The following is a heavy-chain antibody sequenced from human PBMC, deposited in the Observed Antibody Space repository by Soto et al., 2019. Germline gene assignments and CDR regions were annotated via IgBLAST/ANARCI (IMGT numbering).Heavy chain of an antibody. Sequence: AVRLSCAASGFTFSTYGMQLVRQAPGKGLAFVAVISYDGYLKYYVDAVKGRFTVARDNSKNTLFLEMNSLRVEDTAVYFCAKDFKVSGSHYGTLNYYYGMDVWGQGTTVTVSS. J-gene: IGHJ6*02. CDR2: ISYDGYLK. CDR1: GFTFSTYG. CDR3: AKDFKVSGSHYGTLNYYYGMDV. D-gene: IGHD3-10*01. V-gene: IGHV3-30*18.